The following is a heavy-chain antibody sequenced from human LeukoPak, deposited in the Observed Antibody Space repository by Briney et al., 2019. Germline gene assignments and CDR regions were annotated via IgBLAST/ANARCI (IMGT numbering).Heavy chain of an antibody. D-gene: IGHD4-17*01. CDR3: ARDGTVTTNFDY. V-gene: IGHV4-38-2*02. CDR2: VYHSGRT. CDR1: GYSISSGYY. J-gene: IGHJ4*02. Sequence: SETLSLTCSVSGYSISSGYYWGWIRQPPGKGLEWIGSVYHSGRTYYNPSLKSRVTISVDTSKNQFSLNLSSVTAADTAVYYCARDGTVTTNFDYWGQGTLVTVSS.